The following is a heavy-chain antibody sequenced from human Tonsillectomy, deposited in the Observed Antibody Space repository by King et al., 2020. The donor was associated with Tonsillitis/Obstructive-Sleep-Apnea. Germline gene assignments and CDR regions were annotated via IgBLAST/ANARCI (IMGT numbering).Heavy chain of an antibody. J-gene: IGHJ3*02. D-gene: IGHD3-3*01. Sequence: TLKESGPTLVKPTQTLTLTCTVSGCSLSTSGVGVGWIRQPPGKALEWLALIYWYDDKRYIPSLKSRLTITKDTSKNQVVLTMTNMDPVEKATYYCAHSFNYDFWSGYYGGGAFDIWGQGTMVIVSS. V-gene: IGHV2-5*01. CDR1: GCSLSTSGVG. CDR2: IYWYDDK. CDR3: AHSFNYDFWSGYYGGGAFDI.